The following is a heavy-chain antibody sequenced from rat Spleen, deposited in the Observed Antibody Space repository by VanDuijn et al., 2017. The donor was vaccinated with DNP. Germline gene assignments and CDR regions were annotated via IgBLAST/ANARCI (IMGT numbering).Heavy chain of an antibody. D-gene: IGHD3-6*01. CDR3: ALIPFDY. J-gene: IGHJ2*01. CDR1: GFSLTSNS. V-gene: IGHV2-1*01. Sequence: QVQLKESGPGLVQPSQTLSLTCTVSGFSLTSNSVHWVRQPPGKGLEWMGRIWNNGNTDYNSALKSRLTISRDTSKSQVFLKVNSLQTDDTAIYFCALIPFDYWGQGVMVTVSS. CDR2: IWNNGNT.